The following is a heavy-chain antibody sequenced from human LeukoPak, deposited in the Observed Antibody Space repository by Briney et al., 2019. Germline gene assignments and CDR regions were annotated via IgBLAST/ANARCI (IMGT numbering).Heavy chain of an antibody. CDR2: ISAYNGNI. D-gene: IGHD2-8*01. CDR3: ARDYCTNGVCSLFDY. J-gene: IGHJ4*02. CDR1: GYTFTSYG. V-gene: IGHV1-18*01. Sequence: RASVKVSCKASGYTFTSYGISWVRQAPGQGLEWMGWISAYNGNINYAQKLQGRVTMTTDTSTSAAYMELRSLRSDDTAVYYCARDYCTNGVCSLFDYWGQGTLVTVSS.